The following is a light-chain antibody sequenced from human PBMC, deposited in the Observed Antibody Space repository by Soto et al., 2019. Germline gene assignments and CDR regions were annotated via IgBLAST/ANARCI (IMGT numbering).Light chain of an antibody. V-gene: IGKV1-39*01. CDR3: QQIVGIPYS. CDR1: QNISIY. Sequence: DIQMTQSPSSLSASVGDRVTITCRASQNISIYLNWYQQKPGKAPKLLIYATSTLLSGVPSRFSGSGSGTDFTLTISSLEPEDFATYYCQQIVGIPYSFGQGTKLEIK. CDR2: ATS. J-gene: IGKJ2*03.